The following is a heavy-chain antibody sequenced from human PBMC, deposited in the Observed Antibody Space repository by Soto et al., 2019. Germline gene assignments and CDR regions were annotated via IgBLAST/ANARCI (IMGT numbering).Heavy chain of an antibody. V-gene: IGHV5-51*01. D-gene: IGHD3-10*01. CDR3: ARQSTSAPKDY. CDR2: VYPCDSYT. CDR1: GYSFTTYW. Sequence: PVESLKISCKGSGYSFTTYWIAWVRQMPGKGLEWVGVVYPCDSYTIYSPSFDGHVTISVDKSISTSFLQWNSLKASDNAIYFCARQSTSAPKDYWGQGTLVTVSS. J-gene: IGHJ4*01.